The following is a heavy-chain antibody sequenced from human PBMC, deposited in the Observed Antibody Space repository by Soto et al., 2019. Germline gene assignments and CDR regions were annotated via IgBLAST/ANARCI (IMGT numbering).Heavy chain of an antibody. V-gene: IGHV4-59*08. CDR3: ARLRITMVRGVIKHDAFDI. D-gene: IGHD3-10*01. CDR1: GGSISSYY. J-gene: IGHJ3*02. Sequence: SETLSLTCTVSGGSISSYYWSWIRQPPGKGLEWIGYIYYSGSTNYNPSLKSRVTISVDTSKNQFSLKLSSVTAADTAVYYCARLRITMVRGVIKHDAFDIWGQGTMVTVSS. CDR2: IYYSGST.